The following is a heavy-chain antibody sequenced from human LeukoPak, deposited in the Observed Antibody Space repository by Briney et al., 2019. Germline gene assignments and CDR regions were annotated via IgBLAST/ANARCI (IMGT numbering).Heavy chain of an antibody. CDR1: GGSFSGYY. Sequence: PSETLSLTCAVFGGSFSGYYWSWIRQPPGKGLEWIGEINHSGSTNYNPSLKSRVSISVDTSKNQFSLKLTSVTAADTAVYYCARKGSDFWSGSPPFDYWGQGTLVTVSS. CDR2: INHSGST. J-gene: IGHJ4*02. CDR3: ARKGSDFWSGSPPFDY. V-gene: IGHV4-34*01. D-gene: IGHD3-3*01.